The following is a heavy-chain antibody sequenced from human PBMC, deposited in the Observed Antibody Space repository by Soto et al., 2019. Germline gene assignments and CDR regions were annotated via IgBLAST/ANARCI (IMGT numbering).Heavy chain of an antibody. CDR3: ARDNGIAAAAL. CDR1: GGSISSYY. J-gene: IGHJ4*02. V-gene: IGHV4-59*01. Sequence: PSDTLSLTCTVSGGSISSYYWSWIRQPPGKGLEWIGYIYYSGSTNYNPSLKSRVTISVDTSKNQFSLKLSSVTAADTAVYYCARDNGIAAAALWGQGTLVTVS. D-gene: IGHD6-13*01. CDR2: IYYSGST.